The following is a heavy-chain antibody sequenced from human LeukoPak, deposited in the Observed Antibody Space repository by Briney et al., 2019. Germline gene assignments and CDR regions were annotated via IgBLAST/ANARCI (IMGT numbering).Heavy chain of an antibody. Sequence: SETLSLTCTVSGYSISSGYHWGWIRQPPGRGLEWIGSIYHSGSTYYNPSLKSRVTISVDTSKNQFSLKLRSVTAADTAVYYCARVVQSTDSSGFYLPEYFQHWGQGTLVTVSS. V-gene: IGHV4-38-2*02. CDR3: ARVVQSTDSSGFYLPEYFQH. J-gene: IGHJ1*01. D-gene: IGHD3-22*01. CDR2: IYHSGST. CDR1: GYSISSGYH.